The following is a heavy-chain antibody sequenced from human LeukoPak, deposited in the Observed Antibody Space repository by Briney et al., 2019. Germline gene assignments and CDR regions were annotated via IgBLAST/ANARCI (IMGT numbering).Heavy chain of an antibody. Sequence: GGSLRLSCAASGFMFSNYWMSWVRQAPGKGLEWVANIKEDGTEEKYVDSVKGRFTMSRDNTKKSLYLQMNSLRVEDTAVYYCARDYLWGNYRSFDYWGQGALVTVSS. CDR2: IKEDGTEE. D-gene: IGHD3-16*02. J-gene: IGHJ4*02. CDR3: ARDYLWGNYRSFDY. V-gene: IGHV3-7*01. CDR1: GFMFSNYW.